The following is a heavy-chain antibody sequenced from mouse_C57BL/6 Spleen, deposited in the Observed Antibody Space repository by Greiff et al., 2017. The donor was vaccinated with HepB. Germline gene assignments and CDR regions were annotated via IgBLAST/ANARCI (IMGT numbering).Heavy chain of an antibody. V-gene: IGHV1-69*01. CDR2: IDPSDSYT. CDR1: GYTFTSYW. J-gene: IGHJ4*01. Sequence: QVQLQQPGAELVMPGASVKLSCKASGYTFTSYWMHWVKQRPGQGLEWIGEIDPSDSYTNYNQKFKGKSTLTVDKSSRKAYMQLSSLTSEDSAVYYFARRGLRGLAMDYWGQGTSVTVSS. CDR3: ARRGLRGLAMDY.